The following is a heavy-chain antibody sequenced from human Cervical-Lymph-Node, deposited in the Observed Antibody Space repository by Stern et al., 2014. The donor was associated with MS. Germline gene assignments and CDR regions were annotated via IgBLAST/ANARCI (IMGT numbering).Heavy chain of an antibody. J-gene: IGHJ4*02. CDR2: IYWDDSK. CDR3: ATHAPGVVPAALDY. D-gene: IGHD2-2*01. V-gene: IGHV2-5*02. CDR1: GFSLSTSGVG. Sequence: QITLKESGPTLVKPTPSLTLTCTFSGFSLSTSGVGLGWLPQPPGKALEWLGFIYWDDSKRYSPSLKNRLTITKDTSKNQVVLTMSNMDPVDTATFYCATHAPGVVPAALDYWGQGTLVTVS.